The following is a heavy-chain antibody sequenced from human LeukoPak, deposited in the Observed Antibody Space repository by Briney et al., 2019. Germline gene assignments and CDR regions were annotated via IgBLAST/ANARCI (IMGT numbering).Heavy chain of an antibody. V-gene: IGHV4-39*01. J-gene: IGHJ5*02. CDR3: ARPVPSRLGWFDP. D-gene: IGHD1-1*01. Sequence: SETLSLTCPVSGSSITNSSYYWGWIRQPPGKGLEWIGSIYYSGSTYYNPSLKSRVSISVHTSKNQFSLKLRSVTAADTAVYYCARPVPSRLGWFDPWGQGTLVTVSS. CDR1: GSSITNSSYY. CDR2: IYYSGST.